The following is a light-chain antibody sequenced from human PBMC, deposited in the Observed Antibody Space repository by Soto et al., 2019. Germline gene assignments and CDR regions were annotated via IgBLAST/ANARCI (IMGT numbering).Light chain of an antibody. J-gene: IGKJ1*01. Sequence: VMTQSPATLSVSPGERATLSCRASQSVSSSLAWYQQKPGQAPRLLIYGASTRATGIPARFSGSGSGTEFTLTISSLQSEDVAVYYCQQYNNWWTFGQGTKVQIK. CDR3: QQYNNWWT. CDR1: QSVSSS. CDR2: GAS. V-gene: IGKV3-15*01.